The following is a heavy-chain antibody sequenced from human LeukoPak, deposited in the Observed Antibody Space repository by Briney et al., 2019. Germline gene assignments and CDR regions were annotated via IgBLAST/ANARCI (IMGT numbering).Heavy chain of an antibody. CDR3: ARDLYNSGWTGAFDI. Sequence: ASVKVSCKASGYTFSDYYIHWVRQAPGQGLEWMGWINLNSGGTDYAEKFQGRVTMTRDTSISTAYLELSSLRSDDTAVYHCARDLYNSGWTGAFDIWGQGTMVTVSS. CDR1: GYTFSDYY. CDR2: INLNSGGT. V-gene: IGHV1-2*02. D-gene: IGHD6-19*01. J-gene: IGHJ3*02.